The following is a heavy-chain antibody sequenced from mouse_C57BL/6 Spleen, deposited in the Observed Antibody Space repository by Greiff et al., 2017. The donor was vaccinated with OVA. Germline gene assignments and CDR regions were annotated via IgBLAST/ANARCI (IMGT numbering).Heavy chain of an antibody. J-gene: IGHJ1*03. CDR3: ASFVESNYLYWYFDV. V-gene: IGHV1-26*01. CDR2: INPNNGGT. Sequence: EVQLQQSGPELVKPGASVKISCKASGYTFTDYYLNWVKQSHGKSLEWIGDINPNNGGTSYNQTFKGKATLTVDKSSSTAYMELRSLTSEDSAVYYCASFVESNYLYWYFDVWGTGTTVTVSS. CDR1: GYTFTDYY. D-gene: IGHD2-5*01.